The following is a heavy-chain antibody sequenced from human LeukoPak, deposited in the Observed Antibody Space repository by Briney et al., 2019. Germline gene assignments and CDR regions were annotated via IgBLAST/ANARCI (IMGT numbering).Heavy chain of an antibody. CDR3: ARERGRAAAGTHNWFDP. CDR2: IIPIFGTA. Sequence: SVKVSCKASGGTFSSYAISWVRQAPGQGLEWMGGIIPIFGTANYAQKFQGRVTITADESTSTAYMELSSLRSEDTAVYYCARERGRAAAGTHNWFDPWGQGTLVTVSS. J-gene: IGHJ5*02. CDR1: GGTFSSYA. D-gene: IGHD6-13*01. V-gene: IGHV1-69*13.